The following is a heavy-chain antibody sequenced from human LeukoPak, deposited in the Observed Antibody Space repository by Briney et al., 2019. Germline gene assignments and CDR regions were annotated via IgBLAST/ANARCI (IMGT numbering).Heavy chain of an antibody. D-gene: IGHD3-10*01. CDR2: ISGGGGST. CDR1: GFTFSSYA. Sequence: GGSLRLSCAASGFTFSSYAMSWVRQAPGKGLEWVAAISGGGGSTYYAVSVKGRFTISRDNSKNTLYLQMNSLSADDTAVFYCARHDRGSGSPYYFDYWGQGTLVTVSP. J-gene: IGHJ4*02. CDR3: ARHDRGSGSPYYFDY. V-gene: IGHV3-23*01.